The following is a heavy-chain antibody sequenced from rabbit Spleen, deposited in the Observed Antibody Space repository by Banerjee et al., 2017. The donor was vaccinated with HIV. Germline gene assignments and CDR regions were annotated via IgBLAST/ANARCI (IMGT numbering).Heavy chain of an antibody. J-gene: IGHJ4*01. CDR2: IDFGSGRA. CDR3: ARDLPGVIGWNFNL. D-gene: IGHD1-1*01. CDR1: GFSFSSGYY. Sequence: QEQLEESGGGLVKPEGSLTLTCTASGFSFSSGYYMCWVRQAPGKGLEWIACIDFGSGRAYYASWAKGRFTISKTSSTTVTLQMTSLTAADTATYFCARDLPGVIGWNFNLWGPGTLVTVS. V-gene: IGHV1S45*01.